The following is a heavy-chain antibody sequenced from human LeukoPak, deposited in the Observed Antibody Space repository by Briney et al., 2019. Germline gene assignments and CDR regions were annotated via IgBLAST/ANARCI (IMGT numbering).Heavy chain of an antibody. J-gene: IGHJ4*02. D-gene: IGHD2-15*01. Sequence: GGSLRLSCAASGFTFSGSGMSWVRQAPGKGLEWISSSGDSDGSTYYADSLKGRLTIYRDNSKNTLYLQMNNLRAEDTAVYYCAKGGCRGTCNPLAYWGQGALVTVSP. CDR3: AKGGCRGTCNPLAY. V-gene: IGHV3-23*01. CDR1: GFTFSGSG. CDR2: SGDSDGST.